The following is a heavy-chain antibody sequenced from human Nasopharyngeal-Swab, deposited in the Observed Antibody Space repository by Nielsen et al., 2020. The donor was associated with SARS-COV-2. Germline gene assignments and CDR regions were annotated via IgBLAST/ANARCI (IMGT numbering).Heavy chain of an antibody. V-gene: IGHV3-30-3*01. Sequence: GGSLRLSCAASGFTSSRYTMHWVRQAPGKGLEWVAVISYDGSNKYYADSVKGRFTISRDTSKNTLYLQMNSLRAEDTAVFYCASTPLDSSGYYYAFHYWGRGTLVTVSS. CDR2: ISYDGSNK. J-gene: IGHJ4*02. CDR3: ASTPLDSSGYYYAFHY. CDR1: GFTSSRYT. D-gene: IGHD3-22*01.